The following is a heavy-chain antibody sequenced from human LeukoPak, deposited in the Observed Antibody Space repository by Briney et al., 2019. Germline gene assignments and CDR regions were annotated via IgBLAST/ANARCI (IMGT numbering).Heavy chain of an antibody. V-gene: IGHV3-33*07. CDR3: ARGWGSRLRENWFDP. Sequence: PGRSLRLSCAASGFTFSSYGMYWVRQAPGKGLEWVAVTWYDGSEKYYAGSVKGRFTISRDNSKNTLYLQMNSLRAEDTAVYYCARGWGSRLRENWFDPWGQGTLVTVSS. J-gene: IGHJ5*02. CDR2: TWYDGSEK. D-gene: IGHD2-15*01. CDR1: GFTFSSYG.